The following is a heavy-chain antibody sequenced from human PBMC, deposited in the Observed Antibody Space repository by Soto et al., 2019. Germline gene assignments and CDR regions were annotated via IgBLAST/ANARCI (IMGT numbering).Heavy chain of an antibody. J-gene: IGHJ4*02. CDR2: IWYDGSNK. D-gene: IGHD5-18*01. V-gene: IGHV3-33*01. CDR3: ARDTAMAVFDY. Sequence: GGSLRLSCAASGFTFSSYGMHWVRQAPGKGLEWVAVIWYDGSNKYYADSVKGRFTISRDNSKNTLYLQMNSLRAEDTAVYYCARDTAMAVFDYWGQGTLVTVSS. CDR1: GFTFSSYG.